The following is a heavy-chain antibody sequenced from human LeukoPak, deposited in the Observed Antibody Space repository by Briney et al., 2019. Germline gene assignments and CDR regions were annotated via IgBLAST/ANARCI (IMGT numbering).Heavy chain of an antibody. D-gene: IGHD7-27*01. V-gene: IGHV3-9*01. CDR1: GFTFYDYA. CDR2: IGWNSATI. Sequence: PGGSLRLSCVASGFTFYDYAMHWVRLTPGKGLEWVSGIGWNSATIDYADSVKGRFTISRDNAKNSLYLQMNSLRAEGTALYYCARGTYDPTLGDYWGQGTLVTVSS. CDR3: ARGTYDPTLGDY. J-gene: IGHJ4*02.